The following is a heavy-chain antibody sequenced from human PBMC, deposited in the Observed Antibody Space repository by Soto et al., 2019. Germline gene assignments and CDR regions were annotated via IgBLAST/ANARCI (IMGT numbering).Heavy chain of an antibody. Sequence: EVQLVESGGGLVQPGGSLRLSCAASGFMFSDYYMDWVRQAPGKGLEWVGRTRDKANSYTTEYAATVKGRFTISRDDSKNSLYLQMNSLKIKYTDEYFCARGYSSGRTTLDYWGQGTLVTVSS. J-gene: IGHJ4*02. CDR1: GFMFSDYY. CDR2: TRDKANSYTT. CDR3: ARGYSSGRTTLDY. V-gene: IGHV3-72*01. D-gene: IGHD6-19*01.